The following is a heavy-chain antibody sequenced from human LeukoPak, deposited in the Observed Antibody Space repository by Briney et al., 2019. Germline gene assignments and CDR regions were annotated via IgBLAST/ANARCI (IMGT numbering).Heavy chain of an antibody. CDR2: IDPSGHGT. J-gene: IGHJ4*02. V-gene: IGHV1-46*02. CDR1: GFTFNNYH. Sequence: ASVKVSCKASGFTFNNYHVHWVRQAPGQGPEWMALIDPSGHGTTYAQRFQGRVTMTWEASTSTVYMELSSLRSDDTAVYYCARDNVMVAMRFDSWGQGTLVTVSS. D-gene: IGHD2-2*01. CDR3: ARDNVMVAMRFDS.